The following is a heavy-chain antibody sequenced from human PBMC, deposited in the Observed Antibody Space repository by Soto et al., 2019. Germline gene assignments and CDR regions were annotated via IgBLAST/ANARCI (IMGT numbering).Heavy chain of an antibody. CDR2: IRNKASSYAT. Sequence: GGSLRLSCAASGFTFSDSAMHWVRQASGKGLEWVGRIRNKASSYATGYAASVKGRFTISRDDSKNTAYLQMDSLKTEDTAVYYCTRVSVTPFDYWGQGTLVTVYS. V-gene: IGHV3-73*01. CDR1: GFTFSDSA. D-gene: IGHD4-17*01. J-gene: IGHJ4*02. CDR3: TRVSVTPFDY.